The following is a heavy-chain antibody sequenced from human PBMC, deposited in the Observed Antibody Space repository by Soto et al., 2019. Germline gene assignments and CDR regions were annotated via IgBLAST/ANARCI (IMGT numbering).Heavy chain of an antibody. CDR1: GFTFDDYT. J-gene: IGHJ6*02. CDR2: ISWDGGST. Sequence: GGSLRLSCAASGFTFDDYTMHWVRQAPGKGLEWVSLISWDGGSTYYADSVKGRFTVSRDNSKNSLYLQMNSLRTEDTVLYYCAKDIRSDPTWGSLYYGMDVWGQGTTVTVSS. D-gene: IGHD3-16*01. CDR3: AKDIRSDPTWGSLYYGMDV. V-gene: IGHV3-43*01.